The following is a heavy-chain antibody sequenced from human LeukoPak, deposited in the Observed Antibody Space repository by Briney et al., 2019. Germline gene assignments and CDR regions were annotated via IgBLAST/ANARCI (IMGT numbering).Heavy chain of an antibody. J-gene: IGHJ6*03. CDR1: GASISSYY. CDR2: IYTSGNT. CDR3: ARVRANYYYMDV. V-gene: IGHV4-4*07. D-gene: IGHD5-12*01. Sequence: PSETLSLTCSVSGASISSYYWSWIRQPAGKGLEWIGRIYTSGNTNYNPSLKSRVTMSVDTSNNRFSLKLSSVTAADTAVYYCARVRANYYYMDVWGKGTTVTVSS.